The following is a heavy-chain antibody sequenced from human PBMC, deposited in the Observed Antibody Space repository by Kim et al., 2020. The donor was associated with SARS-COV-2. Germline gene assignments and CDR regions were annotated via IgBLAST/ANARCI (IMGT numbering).Heavy chain of an antibody. J-gene: IGHJ4*02. Sequence: ADSVKGRFTITRDHSKNTLYLQRNRLSSEDTAVYYCAKGAWKGSYCTYFDYWGQGTLVTVSS. CDR3: AKGAWKGSYCTYFDY. D-gene: IGHD1-26*01. V-gene: IGHV3-30*02.